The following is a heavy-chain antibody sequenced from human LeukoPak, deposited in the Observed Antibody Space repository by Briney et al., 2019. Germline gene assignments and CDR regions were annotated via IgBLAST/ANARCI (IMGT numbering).Heavy chain of an antibody. CDR3: ARHSGYHSTMYLDY. CDR2: ITAIFRTT. CDR1: GGTFNSYA. D-gene: IGHD3-22*01. J-gene: IGHJ4*02. Sequence: ASVKISCKTSGGTFNSYAISWVRQAPGQGLEWMGGITAIFRTTNYAQKFQGRVTITADESMSTVYMELSSLRSEDTAVYYCARHSGYHSTMYLDYWGQGTLVTVSS. V-gene: IGHV1-69*13.